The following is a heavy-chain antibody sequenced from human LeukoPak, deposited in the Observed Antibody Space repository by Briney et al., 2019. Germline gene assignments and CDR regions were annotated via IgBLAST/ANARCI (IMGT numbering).Heavy chain of an antibody. CDR2: ISYDGSNK. CDR1: GFSFSSYA. CDR3: TRDRTTITLFEL. J-gene: IGHJ4*02. Sequence: GGSLRLSCAASGFSFSSYAIHWVRQAPGEGLEWVAVISYDGSNKYYADSVKGRFTISRDNSKNTLYLQMNSLRPEDTAVYYCTRDRTTITLFELWGQGTLVTVSS. D-gene: IGHD4-11*01. V-gene: IGHV3-30*04.